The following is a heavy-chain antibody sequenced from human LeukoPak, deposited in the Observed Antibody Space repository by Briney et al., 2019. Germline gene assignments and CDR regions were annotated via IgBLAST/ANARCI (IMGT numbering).Heavy chain of an antibody. V-gene: IGHV1-69*04. CDR1: GGTFISYA. J-gene: IGHJ6*02. CDR3: ARYKATEGFYYYYYGMDV. Sequence: SVKVSCKASGGTFISYAISWVRQAPGQGLEWMGRIIPIFGIANYAQKFQGRVTITADKSTSTAYMELSSLRSEDTAVYYCARYKATEGFYYYYYGMDVWGQGTTVTVSS. CDR2: IIPIFGIA. D-gene: IGHD5-24*01.